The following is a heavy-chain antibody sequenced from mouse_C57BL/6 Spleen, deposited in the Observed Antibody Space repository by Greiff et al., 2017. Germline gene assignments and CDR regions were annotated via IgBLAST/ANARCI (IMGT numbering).Heavy chain of an antibody. CDR2: IDPSDSYT. J-gene: IGHJ2*01. Sequence: QVQLQQPGAELVMPGASVKLSCKASGYTFTSYWMHWVKQRPGHGLEWIGEIDPSDSYTNYNQKFKGKSTLTVDKSSSTAYMRLSSLTSEDSAVYYCARGRGYFDYWGQGTTLTVSS. CDR3: ARGRGYFDY. CDR1: GYTFTSYW. V-gene: IGHV1-69*01.